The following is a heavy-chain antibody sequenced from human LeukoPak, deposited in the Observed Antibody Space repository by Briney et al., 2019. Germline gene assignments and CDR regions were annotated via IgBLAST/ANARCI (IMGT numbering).Heavy chain of an antibody. Sequence: PSETLSLTCTVSGGSISSYYWSWVRQPPGKGLEWIEFVYYTGSTNYSPSLKSRVTISVDTSKNQFSLKLRSVTAADTAVYYCARISSSNWYNERGAFDVWGQGTMVTVSS. D-gene: IGHD6-13*01. J-gene: IGHJ3*01. CDR1: GGSISSYY. CDR2: VYYTGST. V-gene: IGHV4-59*01. CDR3: ARISSSNWYNERGAFDV.